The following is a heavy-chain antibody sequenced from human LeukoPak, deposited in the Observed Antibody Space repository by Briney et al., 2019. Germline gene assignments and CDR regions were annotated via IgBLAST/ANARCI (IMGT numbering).Heavy chain of an antibody. CDR2: INHSGST. D-gene: IGHD2-15*01. CDR1: GGSFSGYY. V-gene: IGHV4-34*01. J-gene: IGHJ6*02. CDR3: ARVSGLGYCSGGSCYWSVHYYYGMDV. Sequence: SETLSLTCAVYGGSFSGYYWSWIRQPPGKGLEWIGEINHSGSTNYNPSLKSRVTISVDTSKNQFSLKLSSVTAADTAVYYCARVSGLGYCSGGSCYWSVHYYYGMDVWGQGTTVTVSS.